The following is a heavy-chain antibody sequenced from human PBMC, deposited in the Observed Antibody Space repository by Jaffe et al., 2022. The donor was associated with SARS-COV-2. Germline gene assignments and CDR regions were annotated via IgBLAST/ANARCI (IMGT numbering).Heavy chain of an antibody. CDR2: INQVGSDS. J-gene: IGHJ6*02. D-gene: IGHD3-16*02. V-gene: IGHV3-7*03. CDR3: ARDAGYGYVWGSYRPGLDV. CDR1: GFTFYTYW. Sequence: EVQLVESGGDLVLSGGSLRLSCAASGFTFYTYWMSWVRQAPGKGLEWVGNINQVGSDSYCVDSVKGRFTISRDNAKNSVYLQMNSLRAEDTAVYYCARDAGYGYVWGSYRPGLDVWGQGTTVIVSS.